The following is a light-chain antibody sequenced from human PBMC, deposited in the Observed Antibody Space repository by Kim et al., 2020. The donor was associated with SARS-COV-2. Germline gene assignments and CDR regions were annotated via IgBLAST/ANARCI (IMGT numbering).Light chain of an antibody. V-gene: IGKV4-1*01. Sequence: ATINSKSSQSVLYSSNNKNYLAWYQQKPGQPPKLLIYWASPRESGVPDRFSGSGSGTDFTLTISSLQAEDVAVYYCQHYYSTPRTFGQGTKVDIK. CDR3: QHYYSTPRT. CDR1: QSVLYSSNNKNY. CDR2: WAS. J-gene: IGKJ1*01.